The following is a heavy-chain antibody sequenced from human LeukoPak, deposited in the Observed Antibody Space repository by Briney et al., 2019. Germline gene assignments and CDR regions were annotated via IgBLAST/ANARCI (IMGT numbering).Heavy chain of an antibody. V-gene: IGHV3-48*02. CDR2: ISSSSSTI. D-gene: IGHD6-19*01. CDR3: ARDRGGGWSYYFDY. CDR1: GFTFSNFG. Sequence: PGGSLRLSCAASGFTFSNFGMNWVHQAPGKGLEWVSYISSSSSTIYYADSVKGRFTISRDNAKNSLYLQMNSLRDEDTAVYYRARDRGGGWSYYFDYWGQGTLVTVSS. J-gene: IGHJ4*02.